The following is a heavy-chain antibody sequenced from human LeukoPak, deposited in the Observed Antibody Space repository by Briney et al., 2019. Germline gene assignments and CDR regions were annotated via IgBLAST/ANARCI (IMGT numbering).Heavy chain of an antibody. CDR2: IIPIFGTA. CDR1: GGTFSSYA. D-gene: IGHD2-15*01. J-gene: IGHJ3*02. V-gene: IGHV1-69*01. CDR3: ARDEYCSGGSCYPDAFDI. Sequence: GPSVKVSCKASGGTFSSYAISWVRQAPGQGLEWMGGIIPIFGTANYAQKFQGRVTITADESTSTAYMELSSLRSEDTAVYYCARDEYCSGGSCYPDAFDIWGQGTMVTVSS.